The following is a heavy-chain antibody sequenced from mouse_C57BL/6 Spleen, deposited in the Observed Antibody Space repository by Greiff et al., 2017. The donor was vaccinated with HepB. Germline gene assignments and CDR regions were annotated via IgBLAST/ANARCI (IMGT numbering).Heavy chain of an antibody. V-gene: IGHV14-2*01. CDR2: IDPEDGET. J-gene: IGHJ4*01. D-gene: IGHD2-4*01. CDR1: GFNIKDYY. CDR3: ARIYYDYDGDYAMGY. Sequence: EVQRVESGAELVKPGASVKLSCTASGFNIKDYYMHWVKQRTEQGLEWIGRIDPEDGETKYAPKFQGKATITADTSSNTAYLQLSSLTSEDTAVYYCARIYYDYDGDYAMGYWGQGTSVTVAS.